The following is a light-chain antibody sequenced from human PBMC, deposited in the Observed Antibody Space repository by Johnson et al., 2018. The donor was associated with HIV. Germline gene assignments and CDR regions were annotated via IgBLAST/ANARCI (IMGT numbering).Light chain of an antibody. J-gene: IGLJ1*01. CDR1: SSNIGNNY. Sequence: QSILTQPPSVSAAPGQKVTISCSGSSSNIGNNYVSWYQQLPGTAPKLLIYENNKRPSGIPDRFSGSKSGTSATLGITGLQTVDEAYYYCGTWDSSLSAYVFGTGTKVTVL. CDR2: ENN. V-gene: IGLV1-51*02. CDR3: GTWDSSLSAYV.